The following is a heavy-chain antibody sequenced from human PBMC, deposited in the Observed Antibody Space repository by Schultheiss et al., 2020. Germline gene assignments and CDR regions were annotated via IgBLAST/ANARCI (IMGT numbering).Heavy chain of an antibody. V-gene: IGHV3-23*03. D-gene: IGHD4-23*01. Sequence: GGSLRLSCAASGFTFSSYAMSWVRQAPGKGLEWVSVICSGGSTYYADSVKGRFTISRDNSKNTLYLQMNSLRAEDTAVYYCAKDYGGKEGDYYYYYGMDVWGQGTTVTGSS. CDR1: GFTFSSYA. CDR2: ICSGGST. CDR3: AKDYGGKEGDYYYYYGMDV. J-gene: IGHJ6*02.